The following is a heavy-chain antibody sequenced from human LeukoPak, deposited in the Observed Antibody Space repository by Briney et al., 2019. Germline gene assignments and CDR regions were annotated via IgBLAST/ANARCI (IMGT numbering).Heavy chain of an antibody. J-gene: IGHJ6*03. D-gene: IGHD2-15*01. CDR1: GGSFSGYY. CDR2: INHSGST. V-gene: IGHV4-34*01. Sequence: SETLSLTCAVYGGSFSGYYWSWIRQPPGKGLEWIGEINHSGSTNYNPSLKSRVTISVDTSKNQFSLRLSSVTAADTAVYYCAREHCSGGSCYSIYYYYYMDVWGKGTTVTVSS. CDR3: AREHCSGGSCYSIYYYYYMDV.